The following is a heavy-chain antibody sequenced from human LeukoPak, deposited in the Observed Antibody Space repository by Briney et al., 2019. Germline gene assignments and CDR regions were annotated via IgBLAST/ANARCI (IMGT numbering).Heavy chain of an antibody. V-gene: IGHV3-48*03. D-gene: IGHD2-15*01. J-gene: IGHJ2*01. CDR3: ARLGSGGGWNSWYFDL. Sequence: GGSLRLSCAASGFTFSNYEMNWVRQAPGKGLEWVSYISSSGSTTSYADSVKGRFTISRDNAKMHLQMNSLRAEDTAVYYCARLGSGGGWNSWYFDLWGRGTLLTVSS. CDR2: ISSSGSTT. CDR1: GFTFSNYE.